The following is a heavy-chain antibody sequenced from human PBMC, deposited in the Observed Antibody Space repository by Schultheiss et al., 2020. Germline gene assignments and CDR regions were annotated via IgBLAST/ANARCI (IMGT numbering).Heavy chain of an antibody. V-gene: IGHV4-61*08. D-gene: IGHD2-2*02. J-gene: IGHJ4*02. CDR2: ISYSGST. CDR1: GGSISSGGYY. Sequence: SETLSLTCTVSGGSISSGGYYWSWIRQHPGKGLEWIGYISYSGSTNYNPSLKSRVTISIDTSKKQLSLRLRSVTTADTAVRCGHGRVSVCDSDCCGTTCHMAGHSWGQGTLVTVSS. CDR3: HGRVSVCDSDCCGTTCHMAGHS.